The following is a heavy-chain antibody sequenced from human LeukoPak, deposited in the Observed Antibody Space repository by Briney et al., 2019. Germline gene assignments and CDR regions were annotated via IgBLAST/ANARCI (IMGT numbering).Heavy chain of an antibody. D-gene: IGHD2-15*01. CDR2: ITSSGSAI. J-gene: IGHJ4*02. Sequence: GGSLRLSCAASGFTLSDYYMRWTRQAPGKGLEWISYITSSGSAIYYADSVKGRFTISRDNARNSLYLQMNNLRAEDTAVYYCARDYGRPGFTFDYWGQGTLVTVSS. CDR1: GFTLSDYY. CDR3: ARDYGRPGFTFDY. V-gene: IGHV3-11*01.